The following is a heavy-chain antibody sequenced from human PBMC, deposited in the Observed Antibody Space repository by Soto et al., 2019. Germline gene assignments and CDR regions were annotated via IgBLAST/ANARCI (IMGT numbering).Heavy chain of an antibody. CDR2: ISAYNGNT. Sequence: QVQLVQSGAEVKKPGASVKVSCKASGYTFTSYGISWVRQAPGQGLEWMGWISAYNGNTNYAQKLQGRVTMTTDTSTSTAYMELRSLRSDDTAVYYCARVIPGCRGGSCYGLDAFDIWGQGTMVTVSS. D-gene: IGHD2-15*01. J-gene: IGHJ3*02. V-gene: IGHV1-18*01. CDR1: GYTFTSYG. CDR3: ARVIPGCRGGSCYGLDAFDI.